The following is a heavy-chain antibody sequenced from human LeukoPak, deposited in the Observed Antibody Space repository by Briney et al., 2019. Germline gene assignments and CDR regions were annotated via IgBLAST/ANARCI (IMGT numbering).Heavy chain of an antibody. Sequence: SGTLSLTCTVSGGSISSSPYYWGWIRQPPGKGLEWIGYIYYSGSTNYNPSLKSRVTISVDTSKNQFSLKLSSVTAADTAVYYCARRRGSYYGYWGQGTLVTVSS. D-gene: IGHD1-26*01. CDR1: GGSISSSPYY. CDR3: ARRRGSYYGY. CDR2: IYYSGST. J-gene: IGHJ4*02. V-gene: IGHV4-61*05.